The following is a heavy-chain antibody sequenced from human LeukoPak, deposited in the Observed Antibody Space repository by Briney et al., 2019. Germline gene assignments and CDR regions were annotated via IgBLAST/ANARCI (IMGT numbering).Heavy chain of an antibody. V-gene: IGHV4-38-2*02. CDR3: ARGITIFGVDLNWFDP. D-gene: IGHD3-3*01. CDR2: IYHSGST. CDR1: GYSISSGYY. J-gene: IGHJ5*02. Sequence: SETLSLTCTVSGYSISSGYYWGWIRQPPGKGLEWIGSIYHSGSTYYNPSLKSRVTISVDMSKNQFSLKLSSVTAADTAVYYCARGITIFGVDLNWFDPWGQGTLVTVSS.